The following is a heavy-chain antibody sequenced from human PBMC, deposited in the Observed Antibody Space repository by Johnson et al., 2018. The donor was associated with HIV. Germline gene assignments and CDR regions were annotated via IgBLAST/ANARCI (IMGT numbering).Heavy chain of an antibody. CDR3: AGIAAAGGDAFDI. V-gene: IGHV3-11*04. D-gene: IGHD6-13*01. Sequence: QVQLVESGGGLVKPGGSLRLSCAASGFTFTDYYMNWIRQAPGKGLEWVSYISSSGASIYYADSVKGRFTISRDNAKKSLYLQMNSLRAGDTAVYYCAGIAAAGGDAFDIWGQGTMVTVSS. CDR1: GFTFTDYY. CDR2: ISSSGASI. J-gene: IGHJ3*02.